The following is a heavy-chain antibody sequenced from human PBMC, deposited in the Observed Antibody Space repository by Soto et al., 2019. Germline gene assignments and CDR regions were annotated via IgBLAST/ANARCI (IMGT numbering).Heavy chain of an antibody. CDR3: ARVPYCSGGSCYNDDY. Sequence: PGGSLRLSCAASGFTFSSYWMHWVRQAPGKGLVWVSRINSDGSSTSYADSVKGRFTISRDNAKNTLYLQMNSLRAEDTAVYYCARVPYCSGGSCYNDDYWGQGTLVTVSS. CDR1: GFTFSSYW. D-gene: IGHD2-15*01. V-gene: IGHV3-74*01. CDR2: INSDGSST. J-gene: IGHJ4*02.